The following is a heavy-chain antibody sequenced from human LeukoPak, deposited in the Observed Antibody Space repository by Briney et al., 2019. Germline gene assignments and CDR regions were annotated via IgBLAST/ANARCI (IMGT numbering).Heavy chain of an antibody. J-gene: IGHJ4*02. CDR2: INAGNGNT. V-gene: IGHV1-3*01. CDR3: ARAELLRFLEIDY. Sequence: ASVKVSCKASGYTFTSYAMHWVRQAPGQRLEWMGWINAGNGNTKYSQKFQGRVTMTTDTSTSTAYMELRSLRSDDTAVYYCARAELLRFLEIDYWGQGTLVTVSS. D-gene: IGHD3-3*01. CDR1: GYTFTSYA.